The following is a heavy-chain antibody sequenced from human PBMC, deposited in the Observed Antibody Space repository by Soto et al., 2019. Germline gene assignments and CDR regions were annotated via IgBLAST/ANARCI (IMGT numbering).Heavy chain of an antibody. CDR3: TRRYCSGGCCYSDFDY. D-gene: IGHD2-15*01. V-gene: IGHV3-73*01. CDR2: IKTKVESYAT. J-gene: IGHJ4*02. Sequence: EVQLVESGGGLVQPGGSLKLSCAASGFTLSGFDIHWVRQASGEGLEWVGRIKTKVESYATELAASVKGRFTISRDDPKNTAYLEMNSLKTEDTAVYYCTRRYCSGGCCYSDFDYWGQGALVTVSS. CDR1: GFTLSGFD.